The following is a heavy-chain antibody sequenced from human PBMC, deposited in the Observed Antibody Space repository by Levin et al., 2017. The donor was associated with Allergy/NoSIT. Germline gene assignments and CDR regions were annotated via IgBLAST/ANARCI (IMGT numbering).Heavy chain of an antibody. Sequence: ASVKVSCKASGYTFTSYGISWVRQAPGQGLEWMGWISAYNGNTNYAQKLQGRVTMTTDTSTSTAYMELRSLRSDDTAVYYCAREPYSNEYYYYGMDGWGQGTTVTVSS. V-gene: IGHV1-18*01. D-gene: IGHD4-11*01. CDR2: ISAYNGNT. J-gene: IGHJ6*02. CDR1: GYTFTSYG. CDR3: AREPYSNEYYYYGMDG.